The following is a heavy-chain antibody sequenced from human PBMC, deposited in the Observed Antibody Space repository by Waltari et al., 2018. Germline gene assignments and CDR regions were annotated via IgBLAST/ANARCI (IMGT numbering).Heavy chain of an antibody. CDR1: GYSISSAYF. D-gene: IGHD2-8*02. J-gene: IGHJ4*02. CDR2: VHHSGSA. Sequence: QVQLQESGPGLVKPSETLSLTCTVSGYSISSAYFWGWIRQPPGKGLEWIGSVHHSGSAYYNPSLQSRVTISVDTTRGQVSLKLSSVTAADTAVYYCAKSLYTGSVSYMLTDVWGLGTLVTVSS. V-gene: IGHV4-38-2*02. CDR3: AKSLYTGSVSYMLTDV.